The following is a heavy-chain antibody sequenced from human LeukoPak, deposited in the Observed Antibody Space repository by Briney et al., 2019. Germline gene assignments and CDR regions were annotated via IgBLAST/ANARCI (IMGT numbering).Heavy chain of an antibody. D-gene: IGHD3-22*01. CDR3: AADGTAYYYAL. J-gene: IGHJ4*02. CDR2: IKQDGSEK. Sequence: GGSLRLSCAASGFTFSSYWMSWVRQAPGKGLEWVANIKQDGSEKYYLDSVKGRFTISRDNAKNSLYLQMNSLRAEDTALYYCAADGTAYYYALWGQGTLVTVSS. V-gene: IGHV3-7*01. CDR1: GFTFSSYW.